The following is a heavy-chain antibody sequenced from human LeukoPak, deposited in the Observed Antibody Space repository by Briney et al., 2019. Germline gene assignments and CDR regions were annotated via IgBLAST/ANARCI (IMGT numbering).Heavy chain of an antibody. J-gene: IGHJ4*02. CDR1: GFTFSSYA. CDR3: AKGHHYGSGSYWV. D-gene: IGHD3-10*01. V-gene: IGHV3-30*04. CDR2: ISYDGSNK. Sequence: AGGSLRLSCAASGFTFSSYAMHWVRQAPGKGLEWVAVISYDGSNKYYADSVKGRFTISRDNSKNTLYLQMNSLRAEDTAVYYCAKGHHYGSGSYWVWGQGTLVTVSS.